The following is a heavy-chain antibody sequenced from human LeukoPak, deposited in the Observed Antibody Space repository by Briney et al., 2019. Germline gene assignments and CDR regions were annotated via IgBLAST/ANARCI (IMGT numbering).Heavy chain of an antibody. Sequence: GGSLRPSCAASGFTFSTYGMDWVRQAPGRGLEWVSSISSSTTYMYYADSVKGRFTISRDDAKNSLYLQMTNLRVDDTALYYCAIDPNWETHNWGQGVLVTVSS. J-gene: IGHJ4*02. CDR2: ISSSTTYM. D-gene: IGHD7-27*01. CDR3: AIDPNWETHN. CDR1: GFTFSTYG. V-gene: IGHV3-21*04.